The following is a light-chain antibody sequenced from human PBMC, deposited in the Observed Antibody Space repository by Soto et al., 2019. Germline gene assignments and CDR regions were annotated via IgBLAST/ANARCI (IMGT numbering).Light chain of an antibody. CDR2: DVS. J-gene: IGLJ2*01. V-gene: IGLV2-14*01. CDR3: SSYRSSSAPVV. CDR1: SSDVGGYNY. Sequence: QSALTQPASVSGSPGQSITISCTGTSSDVGGYNYVSWYQQHPGKAPKLMIYDVSSRPSGVSNRFSGSKSGNTASLTISGLQAEDEADYYCSSYRSSSAPVVFGGWTKLTVL.